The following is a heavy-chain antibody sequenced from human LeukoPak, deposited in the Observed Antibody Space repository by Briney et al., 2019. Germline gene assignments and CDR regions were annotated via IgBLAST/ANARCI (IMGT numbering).Heavy chain of an antibody. CDR3: ARVVGTTWGIAARLAWGGEYYFDY. J-gene: IGHJ4*02. V-gene: IGHV1-3*01. CDR1: GYTFSSYA. Sequence: ASVKVSCKTSGYTFSSYAMNWVRQAPGQGLEWMGWINAGNGDTKYSQKFQGRVTITRDKSATTAYMELSRLRSDDTAVYYCARVVGTTWGIAARLAWGGEYYFDYWGQGTLVTVSS. CDR2: INAGNGDT. D-gene: IGHD6-25*01.